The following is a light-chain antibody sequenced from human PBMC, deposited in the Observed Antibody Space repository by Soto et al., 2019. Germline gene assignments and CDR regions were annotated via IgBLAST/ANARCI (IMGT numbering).Light chain of an antibody. V-gene: IGKV1-39*01. Sequence: DIQMTQSPSSLSASVGDRVTITCRASQSISSYLNWYQQKPGKAPKLLIYAASSLQSGGPSRFSGSGSGTDFTLTISSLQPEDFAPYYCQQSYSTPPYTFGQGTKLEIK. CDR1: QSISSY. CDR2: AAS. J-gene: IGKJ2*01. CDR3: QQSYSTPPYT.